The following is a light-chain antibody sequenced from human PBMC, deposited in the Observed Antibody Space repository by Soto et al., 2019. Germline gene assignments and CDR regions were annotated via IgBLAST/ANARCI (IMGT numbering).Light chain of an antibody. CDR2: GAS. CDR1: QRVSSSY. J-gene: IGKJ1*01. V-gene: IGKV3-20*01. Sequence: EIVLTQSPGTLSLSPGETATLSCRASQRVSSSYLGWYQQKPGQAPRLLIYGASSRATGIPDRFSGSGSGTDFTLTISRLEPEDFAVYYCQQYGSSPWTFGQGTKVEIK. CDR3: QQYGSSPWT.